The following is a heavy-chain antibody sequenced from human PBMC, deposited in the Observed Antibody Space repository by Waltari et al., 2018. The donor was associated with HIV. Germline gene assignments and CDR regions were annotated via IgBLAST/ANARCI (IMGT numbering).Heavy chain of an antibody. CDR3: ARVAYSSSWTPPFDY. J-gene: IGHJ4*02. Sequence: QVQLVQSGAEVKKPGASVKVSCKASGYTLTSYNMHWVRQAPGQGLEWMGIINPSGGYTSYAQKFQGRVTMTRDTSTSTVYMELSSLRSDDAAVYYCARVAYSSSWTPPFDYWGQGTLVTVSS. D-gene: IGHD6-13*01. V-gene: IGHV1-46*01. CDR1: GYTLTSYN. CDR2: INPSGGYT.